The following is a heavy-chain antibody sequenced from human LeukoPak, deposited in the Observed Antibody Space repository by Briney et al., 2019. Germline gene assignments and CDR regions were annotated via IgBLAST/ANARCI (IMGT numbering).Heavy chain of an antibody. CDR1: GFTFSSYW. J-gene: IGHJ4*02. Sequence: PGGSLRLSCAASGFTFSSYWMSWVRQAPGKGLEWVANIKQDGSEKYYVDSVKGRFTISRDNAKDSLYLQMNSLRAEDTAVYYCARRATTERGHSYGLDFWGQGTLVTVSS. CDR2: IKQDGSEK. V-gene: IGHV3-7*01. CDR3: ARRATTERGHSYGLDF. D-gene: IGHD5-18*01.